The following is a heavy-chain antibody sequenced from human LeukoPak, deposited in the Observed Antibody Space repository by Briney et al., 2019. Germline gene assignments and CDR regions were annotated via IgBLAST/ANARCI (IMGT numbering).Heavy chain of an antibody. V-gene: IGHV3-48*03. J-gene: IGHJ3*02. D-gene: IGHD2-21*02. CDR3: ARVPGDQYCGGDCYSGAFDI. CDR1: GFTFSSYE. CDR2: ISSSGSTI. Sequence: GGSLRLSCAASGFTFSSYEMNWVRQAPGKGLEWVSYISSSGSTIYYADSVKGRFTISRDNAKNSLYLQMNSLRAEDTAVYYCARVPGDQYCGGDCYSGAFDIWGQGTMVTVSS.